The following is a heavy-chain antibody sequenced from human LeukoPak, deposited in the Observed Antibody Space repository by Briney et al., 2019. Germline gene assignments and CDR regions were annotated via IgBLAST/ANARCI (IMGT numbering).Heavy chain of an antibody. V-gene: IGHV4-34*01. CDR1: GGSFSGYY. J-gene: IGHJ5*02. CDR2: INDSGST. Sequence: PSETLSLTCAVYGGSFSGYYWSWIRQPPGKGLEWIGEINDSGSTNYNPSLKSRVTISVATSKNQFSLKLSSVTAADTAVYYCARGAIPYPRRQGWFDPCSQGTLVTVPS. D-gene: IGHD2-21*01. CDR3: ARGAIPYPRRQGWFDP.